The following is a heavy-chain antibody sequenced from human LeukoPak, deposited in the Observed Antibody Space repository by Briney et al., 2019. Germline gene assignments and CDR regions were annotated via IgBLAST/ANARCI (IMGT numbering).Heavy chain of an antibody. D-gene: IGHD3-10*01. V-gene: IGHV3-7*01. CDR2: IKQDGSEK. J-gene: IGHJ6*04. CDR1: GFTFSDYW. Sequence: GGSLRLSCTASGFTFSDYWMTWVRQAPGKGLEWVANIKQDGSEKNYVDSVKGRFTISRDNAKNSLYLQMNSLRVEDTAVYYCAGGIAMVRGGDVWGKGTTVTVSS. CDR3: AGGIAMVRGGDV.